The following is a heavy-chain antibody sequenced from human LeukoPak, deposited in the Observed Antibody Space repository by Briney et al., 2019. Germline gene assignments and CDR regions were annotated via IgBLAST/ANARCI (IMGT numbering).Heavy chain of an antibody. CDR1: GGPISSYY. D-gene: IGHD4-17*01. J-gene: IGHJ4*02. Sequence: PSETLSLTCTVSGGPISSYYWSWLRQPPGKGLEWIGYIYYSGSTNYNPSLKSRVTISIDTSKNQFSLKLSSLTAADTAIYYCARGIESYGDYGYWGQGILVTVSS. CDR2: IYYSGST. CDR3: ARGIESYGDYGY. V-gene: IGHV4-59*01.